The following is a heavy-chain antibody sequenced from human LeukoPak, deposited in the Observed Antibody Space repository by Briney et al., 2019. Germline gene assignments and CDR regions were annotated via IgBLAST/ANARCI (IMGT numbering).Heavy chain of an antibody. J-gene: IGHJ4*02. Sequence: GRSLRLSCAASGFTFSSYGMHWVRQAPGKGLEWVAVIRYDGSKKYYADSVKGRFTISRDNSKNTLYLQMNSLRAEDTAVYYCAKDSSSWYNYFDYWGQGTLVTVSS. CDR3: AKDSSSWYNYFDY. CDR2: IRYDGSKK. CDR1: GFTFSSYG. D-gene: IGHD6-13*01. V-gene: IGHV3-33*06.